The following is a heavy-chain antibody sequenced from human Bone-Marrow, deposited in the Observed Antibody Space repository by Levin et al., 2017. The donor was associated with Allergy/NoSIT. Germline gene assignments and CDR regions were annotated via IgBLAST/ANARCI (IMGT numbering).Heavy chain of an antibody. V-gene: IGHV4-30-2*01. D-gene: IGHD3-22*01. Sequence: SQTLSLTCAVSGGSIRSGGFSWSWIRQPPGKGLEWIGYIYHGGSTHYNPSLKSRVAISGDRSKNHFSLNLTSVTAADTAVYFCARFDSSGRSVNDAFDIWGRGTMVTVSS. J-gene: IGHJ3*02. CDR3: ARFDSSGRSVNDAFDI. CDR1: GGSIRSGGFS. CDR2: IYHGGST.